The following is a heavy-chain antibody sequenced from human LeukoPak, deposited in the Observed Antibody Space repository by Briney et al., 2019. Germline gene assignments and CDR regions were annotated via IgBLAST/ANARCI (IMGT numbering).Heavy chain of an antibody. CDR1: GFTFSSYA. D-gene: IGHD2-2*01. V-gene: IGHV3-23*01. Sequence: GGSLRLSCAASGFTFSSYAMSWVRQAPGKGLEWVSAIGGSGGSTYYADSVKGRFTISRDNSKNTLYLQMNSLRAEDTAVYYCAKVRNYCSSTSCLSYFDYWGQGTLVTVSS. J-gene: IGHJ4*02. CDR3: AKVRNYCSSTSCLSYFDY. CDR2: IGGSGGST.